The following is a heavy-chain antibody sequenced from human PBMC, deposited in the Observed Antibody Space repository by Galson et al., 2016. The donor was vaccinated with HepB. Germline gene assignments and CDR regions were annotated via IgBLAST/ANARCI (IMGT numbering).Heavy chain of an antibody. V-gene: IGHV3-73*01. CDR1: GLTFSDSA. Sequence: SLRLSCAASGLTFSDSALHWVRQAPGKGLEWVARLRSKSFRYVTTFAAPVSDRFSASRDDSKNMAYLQLNSLTTEDTAVYYCTVPWGTGDSDRRPPHAFWGQGTLVTVSS. CDR3: TVPWGTGDSDRRPPHAF. J-gene: IGHJ4*02. D-gene: IGHD3-22*01. CDR2: LRSKSFRYVT.